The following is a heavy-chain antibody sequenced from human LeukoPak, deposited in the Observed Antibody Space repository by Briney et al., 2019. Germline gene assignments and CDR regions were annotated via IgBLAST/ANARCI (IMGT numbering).Heavy chain of an antibody. J-gene: IGHJ4*02. CDR2: ISGSGGST. V-gene: IGHV3-23*01. CDR1: GFTFSSYA. D-gene: IGHD1-26*01. CDR3: AKDTYTHSGTYYLYYFDY. Sequence: GGSLRLSCAASGFTFSSYAMTWVRQAPGKGLEWVSGISGSGGSTHCADSVKGRFTISRDNPKNTLYLQMNSLRAEDTAVYYCAKDTYTHSGTYYLYYFDYWGQGTLVTVSS.